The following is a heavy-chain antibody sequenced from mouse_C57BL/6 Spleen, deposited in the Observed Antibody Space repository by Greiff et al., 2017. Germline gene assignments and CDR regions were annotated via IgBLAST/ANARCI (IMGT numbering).Heavy chain of an antibody. CDR1: GYSIPSGYY. Sequence: EVQLQESGPGLVKPSQSLSLTCSVTGYSIPSGYYWNWIRQFPGNKLEWMGYISYDGSNNYNPSLKNRISITRDTSKNQFFLKLNSVTTEDTATYYCARDRAFYNYFDYWGQGTTLTVSS. CDR2: ISYDGSN. V-gene: IGHV3-6*01. CDR3: ARDRAFYNYFDY. J-gene: IGHJ2*01. D-gene: IGHD3-1*01.